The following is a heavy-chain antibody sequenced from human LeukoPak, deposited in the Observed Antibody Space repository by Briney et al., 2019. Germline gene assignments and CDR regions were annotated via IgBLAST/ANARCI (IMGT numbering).Heavy chain of an antibody. J-gene: IGHJ4*02. CDR3: AKDVQMTSNAYCNYFDY. V-gene: IGHV3-9*01. Sequence: GGSLRLSCAASGFRFDDYAMHWVRQAPGKGLEWVSGISSNSGGINYADSVKGRFTISRDNAKNSLYLQMNSLRPEDTAFYYCAKDVQMTSNAYCNYFDYWGQGTLVTVSS. CDR2: ISSNSGGI. CDR1: GFRFDDYA. D-gene: IGHD3-16*01.